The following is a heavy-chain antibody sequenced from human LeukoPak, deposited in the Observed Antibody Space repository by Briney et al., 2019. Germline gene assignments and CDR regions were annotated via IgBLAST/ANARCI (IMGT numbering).Heavy chain of an antibody. CDR2: IIPIFGTA. J-gene: IGHJ4*02. Sequence: GASVKVSCKASGGTFSSYAISWVRQAPGQGLEWMGGIIPIFGTANYAQKFQGRVTITTDESTSTAYMELSSLRSEDTAVYYCARRQAAGIYFDYWGQGTLVTVSS. CDR3: ARRQAAGIYFDY. D-gene: IGHD6-13*01. V-gene: IGHV1-69*05. CDR1: GGTFSSYA.